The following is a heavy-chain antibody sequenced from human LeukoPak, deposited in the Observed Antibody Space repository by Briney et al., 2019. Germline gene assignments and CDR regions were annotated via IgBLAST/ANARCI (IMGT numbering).Heavy chain of an antibody. CDR3: ARDRGGWYYFDY. CDR1: GFTFNSYS. V-gene: IGHV3-21*01. Sequence: PGGSLRLSCSASGFTFNSYSMNWVRQAPGKGLEWVSSLSSSSSYIYYADSVKGRFTIDRDNAQNSLYLQMNSLRAEDTAVYYCARDRGGWYYFDYWGQGTLVTVSS. CDR2: LSSSSSYI. J-gene: IGHJ4*02. D-gene: IGHD6-19*01.